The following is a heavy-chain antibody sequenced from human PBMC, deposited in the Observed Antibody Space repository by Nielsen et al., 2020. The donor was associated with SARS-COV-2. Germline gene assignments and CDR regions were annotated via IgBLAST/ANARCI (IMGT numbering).Heavy chain of an antibody. CDR1: GFTFSSYA. V-gene: IGHV3-23*01. Sequence: GESLKLSCAASGFTFSSYAMSWVRQAPGKGLEWVSAISASGGGTSYTDSVKGRFSISRDNSKNTLYLQMHSLRVEDTAVYYCAKDDVVRGDAFDIWGPGTMVTVSA. D-gene: IGHD3-10*01. J-gene: IGHJ3*02. CDR3: AKDDVVRGDAFDI. CDR2: ISASGGGT.